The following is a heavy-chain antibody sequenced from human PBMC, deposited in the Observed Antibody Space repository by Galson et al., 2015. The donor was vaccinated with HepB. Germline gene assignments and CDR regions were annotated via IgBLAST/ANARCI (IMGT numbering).Heavy chain of an antibody. J-gene: IGHJ3*02. CDR3: ARIAARAFDI. D-gene: IGHD6-6*01. Sequence: TLSLTCAVSGYSFNSGYSWGWIRQPPGKGLDWIGSSYHIGSPHSNPSLKSPVTISLDTSMNVVSLQLTSVTAADTAVYYCARIAARAFDIWGQGTMVTVSS. V-gene: IGHV4-38-2*01. CDR2: SYHIGSP. CDR1: GYSFNSGYS.